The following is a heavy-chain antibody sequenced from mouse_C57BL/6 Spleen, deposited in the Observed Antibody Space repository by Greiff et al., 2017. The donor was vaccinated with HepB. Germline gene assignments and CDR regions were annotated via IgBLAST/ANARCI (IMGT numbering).Heavy chain of an antibody. D-gene: IGHD1-2*01. CDR1: GYSFTSGYY. V-gene: IGHV3-6*01. CDR3: AGDYYGVYFYY. CDR2: ISYDGNN. J-gene: IGHJ2*01. Sequence: EVKLEESGPGLVKPSPSLSISCYVTGYSFTSGYYWYWSRQFPGNQLGRVGNISYDGNNNYNPSLRNRISITRDTSKNQFILKLNSVTAEDTATYYGAGDYYGVYFYYWGKGTTLTVSS.